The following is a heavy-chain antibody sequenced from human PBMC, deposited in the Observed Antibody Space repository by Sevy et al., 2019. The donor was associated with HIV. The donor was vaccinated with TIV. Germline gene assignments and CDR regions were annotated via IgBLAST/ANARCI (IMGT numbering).Heavy chain of an antibody. V-gene: IGHV3-72*01. CDR1: GFTFSDHY. Sequence: GGSLRLSCVACGFTFSDHYMEWVRQAPGKGLEWVGRTRNKADGYTTEYAASVKGRFTISRDESKNSLYVQMNSLKAEDTAVYYCATHAGIAAAGRVFDYWGQGTLVTVSS. J-gene: IGHJ4*02. CDR2: TRNKADGYTT. CDR3: ATHAGIAAAGRVFDY. D-gene: IGHD6-13*01.